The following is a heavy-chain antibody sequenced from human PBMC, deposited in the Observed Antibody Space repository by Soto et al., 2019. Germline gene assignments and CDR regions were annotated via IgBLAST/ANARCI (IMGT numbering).Heavy chain of an antibody. CDR2: IDPSDSYT. V-gene: IGHV5-10-1*01. CDR3: ARQYDFWSGFSQPTYYYGMDV. CDR1: GYSFTSYW. D-gene: IGHD3-3*01. Sequence: GESLKISCKGSGYSFTSYWISWVRQMPGKGLEWMGRIDPSDSYTNYSPSFQGHVTISADKSISTAYLQWSSLKASDTAMYYCARQYDFWSGFSQPTYYYGMDVWGQGTTVTVSS. J-gene: IGHJ6*02.